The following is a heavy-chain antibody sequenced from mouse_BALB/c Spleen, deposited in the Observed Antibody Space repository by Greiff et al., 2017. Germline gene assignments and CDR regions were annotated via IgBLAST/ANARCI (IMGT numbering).Heavy chain of an antibody. CDR3: ARGNYDSFAY. Sequence: EVKLVESGGGLVKPGGSLKLSCAASGFTFSDYYMYWVRQTPEKRLEWVATISDGGSYTYYPDSVKGRFTISRDNAKNNLYLQMSSLKSEDTAMYYCARGNYDSFAYWGQGTLVTVSA. D-gene: IGHD2-4*01. J-gene: IGHJ3*01. CDR2: ISDGGSYT. CDR1: GFTFSDYY. V-gene: IGHV5-4*02.